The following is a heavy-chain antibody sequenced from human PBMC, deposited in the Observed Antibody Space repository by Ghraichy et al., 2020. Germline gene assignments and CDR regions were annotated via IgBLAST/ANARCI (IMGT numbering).Heavy chain of an antibody. V-gene: IGHV3-30-3*01. CDR1: GFSFNNYA. Sequence: GGSLRLSCAASGFSFNNYAIHWFRQAPGKGLEWVAVIANDGSNKYYADSVKGRFTISRDNSMNTLYLQMNSLRAEDTAVYYCARATGGSNGHSQTSFDIWGQGTMVTVSS. CDR2: IANDGSNK. J-gene: IGHJ3*02. CDR3: ARATGGSNGHSQTSFDI. D-gene: IGHD2-8*01.